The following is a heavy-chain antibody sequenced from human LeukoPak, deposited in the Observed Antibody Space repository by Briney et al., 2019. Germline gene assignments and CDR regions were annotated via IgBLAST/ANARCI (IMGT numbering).Heavy chain of an antibody. CDR2: IKQDGSEK. CDR1: EFIFSNYW. D-gene: IGHD1-26*01. J-gene: IGHJ4*02. V-gene: IGHV3-7*03. CDR3: ARGTVGGSYFDY. Sequence: GGSLRLSCAASEFIFSNYWMSWVRQAPGKGLEWVANIKQDGSEKYFVDSVKGRFTISRDNAKNSLYLQMNSLRAEDTAVYYCARGTVGGSYFDYWGQGTLVTVSS.